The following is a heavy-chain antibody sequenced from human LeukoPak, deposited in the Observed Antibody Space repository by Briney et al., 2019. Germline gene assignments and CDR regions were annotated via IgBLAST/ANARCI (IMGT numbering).Heavy chain of an antibody. Sequence: SETLSLTCAVYGGSFSGYYWSWIRQPPGKGLEWIGEINHSGSTNYNPSLKSRVTISVDTSKNQFSLKLSSVTAADTAVYYCARGEPHYYYDSSGYYYPRGQGTLVTVSS. D-gene: IGHD3-22*01. CDR1: GGSFSGYY. V-gene: IGHV4-34*01. CDR2: INHSGST. J-gene: IGHJ4*02. CDR3: ARGEPHYYYDSSGYYYP.